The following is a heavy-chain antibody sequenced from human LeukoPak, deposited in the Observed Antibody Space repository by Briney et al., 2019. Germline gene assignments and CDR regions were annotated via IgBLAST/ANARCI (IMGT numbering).Heavy chain of an antibody. D-gene: IGHD4-11*01. CDR3: ARGRVSSSTWYSTYYYFFYMDF. CDR2: VDHTGST. V-gene: IGHV4-59*01. J-gene: IGHJ6*03. CDR1: GDSITMYY. Sequence: SETLSLTCTVSGDSITMYYWTWIRQPPGKGLEWIGYVDHTGSTKFNPSLNGRVSISRDTSNDFFSLRLRSVTAADTAVYFCARGRVSSSTWYSTYYYFFYMDFWGKGTTVTVSS.